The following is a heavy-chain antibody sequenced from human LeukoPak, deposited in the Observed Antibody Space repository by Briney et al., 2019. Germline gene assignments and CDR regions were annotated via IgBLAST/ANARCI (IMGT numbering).Heavy chain of an antibody. CDR2: IDGDGSDK. D-gene: IGHD6-13*01. CDR1: GFIFSRYW. CDR3: VRDQGAAGDY. V-gene: IGHV3-7*01. Sequence: GGSLRLSCAASGFIFSRYWMTWVRQAPGKGLEWVANIDGDGSDKLYVDSVKGRFTISRDNAKNSLYLQLNSLRTEDTAMYYCVRDQGAAGDYWGQGTLVFVSS. J-gene: IGHJ4*02.